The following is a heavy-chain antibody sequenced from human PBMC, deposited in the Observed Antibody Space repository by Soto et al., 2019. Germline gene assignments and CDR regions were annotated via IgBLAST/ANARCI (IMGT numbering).Heavy chain of an antibody. D-gene: IGHD6-19*01. V-gene: IGHV4-59*01. CDR2: IYYSGST. CDR3: EKELHTSSGWSQVIY. Sequence: SETLSLICTVSGGSISSYYWSCIRQPPGKGLEWIGYIYYSGSTNYNPSLKSRVTISVDTSKNQFSLKLSSVTAADTAVYYCEKELHTSSGWSQVIYWGQGTLVTVSS. J-gene: IGHJ4*02. CDR1: GGSISSYY.